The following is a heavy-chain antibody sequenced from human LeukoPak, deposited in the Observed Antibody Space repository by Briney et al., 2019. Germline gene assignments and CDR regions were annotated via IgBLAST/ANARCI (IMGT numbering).Heavy chain of an antibody. Sequence: SGGSLRLSCAASGFTFSNYWMSWVRQAPGKGLEWVANVMQVGGEKYYVDSVKGRFTISRDNSKNTLYLQMNSLRAEGTAVYYCANERWYDYWGQGTLVTVSS. CDR1: GFTFSNYW. D-gene: IGHD6-13*01. J-gene: IGHJ4*02. CDR2: VMQVGGEK. CDR3: ANERWYDY. V-gene: IGHV3-7*05.